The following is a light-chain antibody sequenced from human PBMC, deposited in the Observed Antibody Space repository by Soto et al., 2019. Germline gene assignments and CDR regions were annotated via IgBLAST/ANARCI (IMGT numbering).Light chain of an antibody. J-gene: IGKJ5*01. CDR3: QQRSDWPPIP. CDR1: QSLSSY. CDR2: DAS. Sequence: ETVRTQARGTLSVSTWERATLSCRARQSLSSYLPWSQQQPRQPPRLLIYDASNRATAIPARFSGSGSGTDFTLTITSLEPEDFALYYCQQRSDWPPIPCGQGTRLEI. V-gene: IGKV3-11*01.